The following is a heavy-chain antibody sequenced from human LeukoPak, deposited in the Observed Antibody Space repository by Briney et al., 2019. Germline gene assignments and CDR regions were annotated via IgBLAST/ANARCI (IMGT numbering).Heavy chain of an antibody. CDR3: ARDRGFDNFDY. CDR2: IKEDGSDK. Sequence: GGSLRLSCAASGFSFSTYWMSWVRQAPGRGLDWVANIKEDGSDKNYVDSVKGRFTIARDNAKNYVYLQMKSLRAEDTAVYYCARDRGFDNFDYWGQGTLVTVSS. CDR1: GFSFSTYW. V-gene: IGHV3-7*01. J-gene: IGHJ4*02. D-gene: IGHD3-9*01.